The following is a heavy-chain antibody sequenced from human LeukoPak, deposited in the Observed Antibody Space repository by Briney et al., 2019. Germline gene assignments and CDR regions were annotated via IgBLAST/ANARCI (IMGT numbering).Heavy chain of an antibody. Sequence: ASVKVSCKASRYTFTSYDINWVRQATGQGLEWMGWMNPNSGNTGYAQKFQGRVTITRNTSISTAYMELSSLRSEDTAVYYCARFSQDYDFWSGYYRDYYYYMDVWGKGTTVTVSS. J-gene: IGHJ6*03. CDR1: RYTFTSYD. V-gene: IGHV1-8*03. CDR2: MNPNSGNT. D-gene: IGHD3-3*01. CDR3: ARFSQDYDFWSGYYRDYYYYMDV.